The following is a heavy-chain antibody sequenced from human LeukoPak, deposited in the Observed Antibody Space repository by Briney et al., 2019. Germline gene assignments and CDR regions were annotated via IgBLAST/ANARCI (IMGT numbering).Heavy chain of an antibody. CDR2: IKQDGSEK. CDR3: ARVLWLYSSSWILGGFDI. Sequence: GGSLRLSCAASGFTFSSYWMSWVREAPGKGPEWVAHIKQDGSEKYYVDSVKGRFTISRDNAKNSLYLQMNSLRAEDTAVYYCARVLWLYSSSWILGGFDIWGQGTMVTVSS. J-gene: IGHJ3*02. D-gene: IGHD6-13*01. V-gene: IGHV3-7*01. CDR1: GFTFSSYW.